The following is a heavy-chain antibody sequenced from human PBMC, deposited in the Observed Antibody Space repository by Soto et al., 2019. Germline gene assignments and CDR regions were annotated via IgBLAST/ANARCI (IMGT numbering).Heavy chain of an antibody. CDR1: GFTFSYG. Sequence: AQLLESGGGLIQPGGSLRLSCAASGFTFSYGIHWLRQAPGKGLEWVAYISYDSSNKFYGDSVKGRFTISRDNSKNTQVLQMNSLRAEETAVYYCAKLVIGYCSGNTCDDYWGQGTLVAVSS. V-gene: IGHV3-30*18. CDR3: AKLVIGYCSGNTCDDY. J-gene: IGHJ4*02. D-gene: IGHD2-15*01. CDR2: ISYDSSNK.